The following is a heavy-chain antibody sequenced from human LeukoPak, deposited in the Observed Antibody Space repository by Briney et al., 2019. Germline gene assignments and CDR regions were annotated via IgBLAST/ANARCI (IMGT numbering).Heavy chain of an antibody. V-gene: IGHV1-8*03. Sequence: ASVKVSCKASGHTFTSYDINWVRQATGQGLEWMGWMNPNSGNTGYAQKFQGRVTITRNTSISTAYMELSSLRSEDTAVYYCARGRYSSSWYSLRNFDSWGQGTLVTVSS. CDR2: MNPNSGNT. CDR3: ARGRYSSSWYSLRNFDS. CDR1: GHTFTSYD. J-gene: IGHJ4*02. D-gene: IGHD6-13*01.